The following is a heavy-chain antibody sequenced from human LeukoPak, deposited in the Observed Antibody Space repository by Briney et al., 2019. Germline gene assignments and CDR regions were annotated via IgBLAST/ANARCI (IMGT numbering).Heavy chain of an antibody. CDR1: GFTFNSYA. CDR2: IVSSGGTT. J-gene: IGHJ4*02. V-gene: IGHV3-23*01. D-gene: IGHD1-14*01. Sequence: TGGSLRLSCAASGFTFNSYAMSWVRQAPGKGLEWVSAIVSSGGTTYYADSVKGRFIISRDNSKNTLYLQMNSLSAEVTALYYCAKGHNRNDYWGQGTLVTVSS. CDR3: AKGHNRNDY.